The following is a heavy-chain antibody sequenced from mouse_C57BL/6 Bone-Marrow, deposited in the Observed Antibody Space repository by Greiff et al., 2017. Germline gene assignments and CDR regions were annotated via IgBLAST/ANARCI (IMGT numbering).Heavy chain of an antibody. J-gene: IGHJ1*03. CDR3: ARDYYGSSYGYFDV. D-gene: IGHD1-1*01. CDR1: GFTFSDYG. CDR2: ISSGSSTI. V-gene: IGHV5-17*01. Sequence: EVQVVESGGGLVKPGGSLKLSCAASGFTFSDYGMHWVRQAPGQGLEWVAYISSGSSTIYYADTVKGRFTISRDKAKNTLFLQMTSLRSEDTAMYYCARDYYGSSYGYFDVWGTGTTVTVSS.